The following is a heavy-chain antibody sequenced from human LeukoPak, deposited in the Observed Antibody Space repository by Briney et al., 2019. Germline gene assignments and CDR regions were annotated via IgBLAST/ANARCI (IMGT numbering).Heavy chain of an antibody. Sequence: GASVKVSCKASGYTFTDYFLHWVRQAPGLGLEWMGWINPNSGGTNYAQKFQGRVTMTRDTSISTAYMKLRRLRSDDTAVYYCARDQLSDRFFIWFDPWGQGTLVTVSS. CDR3: ARDQLSDRFFIWFDP. CDR1: GYTFTDYF. V-gene: IGHV1-2*02. D-gene: IGHD3-3*01. CDR2: INPNSGGT. J-gene: IGHJ5*02.